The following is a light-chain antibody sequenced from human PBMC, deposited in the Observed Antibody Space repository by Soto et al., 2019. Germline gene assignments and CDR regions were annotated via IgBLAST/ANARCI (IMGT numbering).Light chain of an antibody. CDR3: QSYDSSLSGFVV. Sequence: QSVLTQPPSVSGAPGQRVTISCTGSSSNIGAGYEVHWYQQLPGTAPKLLIYGNSNRPSGVPDRFSGSKSGTSASLAITGLQAEDEADYSCQSYDSSLSGFVVFGGGTKVTVL. CDR1: SSNIGAGYE. CDR2: GNS. J-gene: IGLJ2*01. V-gene: IGLV1-40*01.